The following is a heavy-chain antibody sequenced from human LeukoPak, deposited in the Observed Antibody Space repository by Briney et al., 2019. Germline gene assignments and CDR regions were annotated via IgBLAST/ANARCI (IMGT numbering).Heavy chain of an antibody. V-gene: IGHV4-59*01. D-gene: IGHD3-9*01. CDR3: ARDTSYYDISTGFHKPGYFDY. CDR2: IYYSGST. Sequence: SETLSLTCTVSGGSISSYYWSWLRQPPRKGLEWLGYIYYSGSTNYNPSLKSRVTISVDTSKNQFSLKLSSVTAADTAVYYCARDTSYYDISTGFHKPGYFDYWGQGTLVTVSS. J-gene: IGHJ4*02. CDR1: GGSISSYY.